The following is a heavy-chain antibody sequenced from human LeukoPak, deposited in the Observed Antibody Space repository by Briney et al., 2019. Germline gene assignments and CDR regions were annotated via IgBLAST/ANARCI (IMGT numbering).Heavy chain of an antibody. CDR2: ISSSSSYI. CDR1: GFTFSSYS. CDR3: ARDLSGSGSYYNFSWFDP. V-gene: IGHV3-21*01. D-gene: IGHD3-10*01. Sequence: GGSLRLSCAASGFTFSSYSMNWVRQAPGKGLEWVSSISSSSSYIYYADSVKGRFTISRDNAKNSLYLQMNSLRAEDTAVYYCARDLSGSGSYYNFSWFDPWGQGILVTVSS. J-gene: IGHJ5*02.